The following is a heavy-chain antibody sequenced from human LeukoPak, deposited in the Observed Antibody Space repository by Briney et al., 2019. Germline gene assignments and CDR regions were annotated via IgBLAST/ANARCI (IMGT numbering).Heavy chain of an antibody. CDR2: VTSSGGHM. J-gene: IGHJ4*02. CDR1: GFIFSDYY. CDR3: VRDWGYDSSGYWQKYFDT. Sequence: PGGSLRLSCAASGFIFSDYYMTWIRQAPGKGLEWVSYVTSSGGHMYYADSAKGRFTISRDNAKNTVYLQMNSLRAEDTAVYYCVRDWGYDSSGYWQKYFDTWGQGTLVTVSS. D-gene: IGHD3-22*01. V-gene: IGHV3-11*04.